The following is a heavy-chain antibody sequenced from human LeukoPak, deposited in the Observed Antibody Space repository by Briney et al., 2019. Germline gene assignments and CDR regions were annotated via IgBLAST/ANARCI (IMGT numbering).Heavy chain of an antibody. V-gene: IGHV3-7*01. CDR2: IKQDGSEK. D-gene: IGHD6-13*01. CDR3: ARDMAAAGTDY. CDR1: GFTFSSSW. J-gene: IGHJ4*02. Sequence: PGGSLRLSCAASGFTFSSSWMSWVRQAPGKGLEWVANIKQDGSEKYYVDSVKGRFTISRDNAKNSLYLQMNSLRAEDTAVYYCARDMAAAGTDYWGQGTLVTVSS.